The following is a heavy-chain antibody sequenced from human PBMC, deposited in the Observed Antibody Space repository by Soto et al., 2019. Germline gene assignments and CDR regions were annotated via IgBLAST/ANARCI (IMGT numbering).Heavy chain of an antibody. Sequence: ASVKVSCKASGYTFTGYYMHWVRQAPGQGLEWMGWINPNSGGTNYAQKFQGWVTMTRDTSISTAYMELSRLRSDDTAVYYCARDLFTMFRGVPNLYYPCGQGTMDTGSA. CDR1: GYTFTGYY. D-gene: IGHD3-10*01. CDR2: INPNSGGT. CDR3: ARDLFTMFRGVPNLYYP. V-gene: IGHV1-2*04. J-gene: IGHJ5*02.